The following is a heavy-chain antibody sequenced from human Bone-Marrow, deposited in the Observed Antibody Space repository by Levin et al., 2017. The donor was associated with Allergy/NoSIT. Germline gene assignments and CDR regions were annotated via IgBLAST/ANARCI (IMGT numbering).Heavy chain of an antibody. J-gene: IGHJ3*02. CDR2: IRSKSDGGTI. CDR1: GFTFSNAW. Sequence: GESLKISCAASGFTFSNAWMSWVRQAPGKGLEWVGRIRSKSDGGTIDYAAPVKGRFTISRDDSKKTVYLQMNSLETEDTAVYYCTTEAATSGFGELFGAFDIWGQGTMVTVSS. V-gene: IGHV3-15*01. CDR3: TTEAATSGFGELFGAFDI. D-gene: IGHD3-10*01.